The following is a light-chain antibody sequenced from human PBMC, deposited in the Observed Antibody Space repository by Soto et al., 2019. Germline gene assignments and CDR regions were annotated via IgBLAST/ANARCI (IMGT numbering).Light chain of an antibody. Sequence: QSVLTQPASVSGSPGQSITISCTGTSSDVGGYDYVSWYQQHPGKAPKLMIYDVTNRPSGVSNRFSGSKSGNTASLTISGLQADDEADYYCRSYASSTNVIFGGGTKLTVL. CDR3: RSYASSTNVI. J-gene: IGLJ2*01. V-gene: IGLV2-14*01. CDR1: SSDVGGYDY. CDR2: DVT.